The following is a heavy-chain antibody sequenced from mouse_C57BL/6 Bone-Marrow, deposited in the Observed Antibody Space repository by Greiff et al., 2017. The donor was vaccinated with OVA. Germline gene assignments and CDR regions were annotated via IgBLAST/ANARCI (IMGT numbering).Heavy chain of an antibody. V-gene: IGHV1-81*01. CDR2: IYPRSGNT. Sequence: QVQLKESGAELARPGASVKLSCKASGYTFTSYGISWVKQRTGQGLEWIGEIYPRSGNTYYNEKFKGKATLTADKSSSTAYMELRSLTSEDSAVYFCARRVYYDYDGAWFAYWGQGTLVTVSA. CDR3: ARRVYYDYDGAWFAY. D-gene: IGHD2-4*01. J-gene: IGHJ3*01. CDR1: GYTFTSYG.